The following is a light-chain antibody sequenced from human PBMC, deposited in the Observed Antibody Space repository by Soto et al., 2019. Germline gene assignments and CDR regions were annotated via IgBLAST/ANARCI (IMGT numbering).Light chain of an antibody. CDR2: AVS. J-gene: IGLJ1*01. CDR3: ISYTDRQSYL. Sequence: QSVLTQPASLSGSPGRWITISCSGTSSDIGSYDHVAWYQQFPGKSPELIIYAVSDRPSGVSDRFSGSKSGISASLTISGLQTEDEADYYCISYTDRQSYLFGTGTKVTVL. CDR1: SSDIGSYDH. V-gene: IGLV2-14*03.